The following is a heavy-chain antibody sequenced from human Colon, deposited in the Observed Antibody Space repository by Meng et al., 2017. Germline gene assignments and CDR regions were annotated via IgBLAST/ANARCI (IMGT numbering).Heavy chain of an antibody. CDR1: GGSISSHHW. Sequence: SETLSLTCSVSGGSISSHHWWSWVRQPPGKGLEWIGEIYHSGSTNYNPSLKSRVTMSVDKSKNHFSLKLNSVTAADTAVYYCARGPEFDPWGQGTLVTVSS. V-gene: IGHV4-4*02. CDR3: ARGPEFDP. D-gene: IGHD1-14*01. J-gene: IGHJ5*02. CDR2: IYHSGST.